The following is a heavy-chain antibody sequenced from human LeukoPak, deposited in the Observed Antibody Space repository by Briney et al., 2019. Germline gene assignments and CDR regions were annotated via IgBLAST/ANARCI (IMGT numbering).Heavy chain of an antibody. CDR3: ARDHPPFDI. V-gene: IGHV3-53*01. Sequence: SGGFPRLSCAASGFTVSSNYMSWVRQAPGKGLEWVSVIYSGGSTYYADSVKGRFTISRDNSKNTLYLQMNSLRAEDTAVYYCARDHPPFDIWGQGTMVTVSS. CDR2: IYSGGST. J-gene: IGHJ3*02. CDR1: GFTVSSNY.